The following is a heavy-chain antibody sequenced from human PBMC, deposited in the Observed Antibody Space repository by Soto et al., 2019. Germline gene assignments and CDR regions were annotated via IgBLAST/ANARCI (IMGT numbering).Heavy chain of an antibody. V-gene: IGHV1-58*01. D-gene: IGHD6-6*01. CDR1: GFTFTSSA. CDR2: IVVGSGNT. CDR3: AADGIAARPSDY. Sequence: GASVKVSCKASGFTFTSSAVQWMRQARGQRLEWIGWIVVGSGNTNYAQKFQERVTITRDMSTSTAYMELSSLRSEDTAVYYCAADGIAARPSDYWGQGTLVTVSS. J-gene: IGHJ4*02.